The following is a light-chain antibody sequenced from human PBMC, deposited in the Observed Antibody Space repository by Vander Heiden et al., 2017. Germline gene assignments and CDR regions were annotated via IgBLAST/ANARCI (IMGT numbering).Light chain of an antibody. Sequence: DVVMTQSPLSLSVTLGQSASISCRSSQGLVFSDGGTYLNWFHQRPGQSPRRLIYQISNRDSGVPDRFSGTGSGTDFTLKISRVEAEYVGVFYCMQGTHWPWTFGQGTRVEI. J-gene: IGKJ1*01. CDR2: QIS. V-gene: IGKV2-30*01. CDR3: MQGTHWPWT. CDR1: QGLVFSDGGTY.